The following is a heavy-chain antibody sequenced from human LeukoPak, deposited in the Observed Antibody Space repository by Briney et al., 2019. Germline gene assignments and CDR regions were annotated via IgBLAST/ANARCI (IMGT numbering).Heavy chain of an antibody. D-gene: IGHD3-9*01. CDR1: GGTLSSYA. Sequence: AASVKVSCKASGGTLSSYAISWVRQAPGQGLEWMGGIIPIFGTANYAQKFQGRVTITADESTSTAYMELSSLRSEDTAVYYCAGVSGGIPYYDILTGYLGAFDYWGQGTLVTVSS. J-gene: IGHJ4*02. CDR3: AGVSGGIPYYDILTGYLGAFDY. CDR2: IIPIFGTA. V-gene: IGHV1-69*01.